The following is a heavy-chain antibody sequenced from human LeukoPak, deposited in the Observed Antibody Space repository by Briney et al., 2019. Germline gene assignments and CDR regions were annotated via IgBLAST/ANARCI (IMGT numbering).Heavy chain of an antibody. J-gene: IGHJ6*04. CDR1: GDSVSSNSAA. Sequence: SQTLSLTCAISGDSVSSNSAAWNWIRQSPSRGLEWLGRTYYRSKWYNDYAVSAKSRITINPDTSKNQCSLQLNSVTPEDTAVYYCARAERGYSGYAGWGYDYYCMDVWGKGTTVTVSS. D-gene: IGHD5-12*01. V-gene: IGHV6-1*01. CDR3: ARAERGYSGYAGWGYDYYCMDV. CDR2: TYYRSKWYN.